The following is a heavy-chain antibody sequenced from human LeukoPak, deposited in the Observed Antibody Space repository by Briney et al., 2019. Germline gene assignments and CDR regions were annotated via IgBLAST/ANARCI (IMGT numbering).Heavy chain of an antibody. D-gene: IGHD5-12*01. CDR3: ATYRRRGYSGYDGGYIDY. CDR1: GGSISSSSYY. V-gene: IGHV4-39*07. CDR2: IYYSGST. Sequence: SETLSLTCTVSGGSISSSSYYWGWIRQPPGKGLEWIGSIYYSGSTYYNPSLKSRVTISVDRSKNQFSLKLSSVTAADTAVYYCATYRRRGYSGYDGGYIDYWGQGTLVTVSS. J-gene: IGHJ4*02.